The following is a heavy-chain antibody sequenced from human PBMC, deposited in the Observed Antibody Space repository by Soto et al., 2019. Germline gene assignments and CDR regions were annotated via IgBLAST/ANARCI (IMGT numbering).Heavy chain of an antibody. CDR2: IYYSGST. Sequence: PSETMYLTCTVSVGSISSGGYYWSWIRQHPGKGLEWIGYIYYSGSTSSNPSLKSRVTISVDTSKNQFSLKLSSVSAADTAVYYCVRGVAHWGQGTLVTVTS. J-gene: IGHJ4*02. CDR1: VGSISSGGYY. V-gene: IGHV4-31*03. CDR3: VRGVAH. D-gene: IGHD2-15*01.